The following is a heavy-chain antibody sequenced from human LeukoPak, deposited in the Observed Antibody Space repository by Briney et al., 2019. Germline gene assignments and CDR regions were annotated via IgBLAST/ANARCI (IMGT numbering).Heavy chain of an antibody. CDR1: GFPFSSYS. V-gene: IGHV3-21*01. D-gene: IGHD2-15*01. CDR2: ISSSSSYI. Sequence: GGSLRPSCAASGFPFSSYSMNWVRQAPGKGLEWVSSISSSSSYIYYADSVKGRFTISRDNAKNSLYLQMNSLRAEDTAVYYCARDGVGYCSGGSCYSDYWGQGTLVTVSS. J-gene: IGHJ4*02. CDR3: ARDGVGYCSGGSCYSDY.